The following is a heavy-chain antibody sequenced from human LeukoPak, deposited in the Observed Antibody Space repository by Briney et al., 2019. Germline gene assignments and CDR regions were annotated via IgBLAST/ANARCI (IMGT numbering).Heavy chain of an antibody. Sequence: ASVKVSCKASGYTFTNYGVSWVRQAPGQGLEWMGWISAYNGNTNYAQKLQGRVTMTTDTSTSTAYMELRSLRSDDTAVYYCARDDSKGGAFDIWGQGTMVTVSS. CDR3: ARDDSKGGAFDI. CDR1: GYTFTNYG. V-gene: IGHV1-18*01. J-gene: IGHJ3*02. CDR2: ISAYNGNT. D-gene: IGHD3-22*01.